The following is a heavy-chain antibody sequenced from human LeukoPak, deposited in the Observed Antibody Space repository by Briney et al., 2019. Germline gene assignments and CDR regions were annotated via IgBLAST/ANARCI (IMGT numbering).Heavy chain of an antibody. V-gene: IGHV4-59*01. CDR3: ARGFPYYYYYYMDV. J-gene: IGHJ6*03. CDR2: IYYSGST. Sequence: SETLSLTCTVSGGSISRYYWSWLRQPPGKGLEWIGYIYYSGSTNYNPSLKSRVTISVDTSKNQFSLKLSSVTAADTAVYYCARGFPYYYYYYMDVWGKGTTVTVSS. D-gene: IGHD3-3*01. CDR1: GGSISRYY.